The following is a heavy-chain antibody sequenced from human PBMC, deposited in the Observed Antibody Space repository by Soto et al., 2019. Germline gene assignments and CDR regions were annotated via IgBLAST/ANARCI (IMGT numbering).Heavy chain of an antibody. CDR1: GGSISSSRCH. CDR2: IKYSGTT. CDR3: ARQRPGSRCDY. V-gene: IGHV4-39*01. J-gene: IGHJ4*02. Sequence: PSETLSLTCTVSGGSISSSRCHWGWIRQPPGKGLEWIASIKYSGTTFYNPSLKSRVTLSVDTSKNQFALKLSSVTAPDTAVYNGARQRPGSRCDYWRKGTMVTVAS. D-gene: IGHD6-19*01.